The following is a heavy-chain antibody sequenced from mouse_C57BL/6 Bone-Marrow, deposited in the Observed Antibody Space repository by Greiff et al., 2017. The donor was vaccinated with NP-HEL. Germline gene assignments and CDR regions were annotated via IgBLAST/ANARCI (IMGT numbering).Heavy chain of an antibody. CDR1: GYTFTSYG. D-gene: IGHD1-1*01. CDR3: ARWTVVPLDY. Sequence: QVQLQQSGAELARPGASVKLSCKASGYTFTSYGISWVKQRTGQGLEWIGEIYPRSGNTYYNEKFKGKATLTADKSSSTAYMELRSLTSEDSAVYFCARWTVVPLDYWGQGTTLTVSS. V-gene: IGHV1-81*01. CDR2: IYPRSGNT. J-gene: IGHJ2*01.